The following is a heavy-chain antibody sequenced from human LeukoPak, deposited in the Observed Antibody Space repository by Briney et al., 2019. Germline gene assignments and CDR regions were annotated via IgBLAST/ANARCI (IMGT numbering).Heavy chain of an antibody. CDR1: GFTFSNLW. CDR2: IKPDGSAI. CDR3: TRDRFYYLDH. J-gene: IGHJ4*02. V-gene: IGHV3-7*05. Sequence: GGSLRLSCAASGFTFSNLWMSWVRQAPGKGLEWVANIKPDGSAIYYVDSVKGRFTISRDNVKNSLYLQMNSLKAEDTAVYYCTRDRFYYLDHWGQGTLVTVSP.